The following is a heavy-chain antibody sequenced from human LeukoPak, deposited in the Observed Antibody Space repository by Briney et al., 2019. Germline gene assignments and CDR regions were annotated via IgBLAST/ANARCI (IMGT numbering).Heavy chain of an antibody. CDR1: GFTFDDYA. CDR3: AKDKAVVAPYYFDY. V-gene: IGHV3-43*02. D-gene: IGHD2-15*01. J-gene: IGHJ4*02. CDR2: ISGDGGST. Sequence: PGGSLKLSCAASGFTFDDYAMHWLRQAPGKGLEWVSLISGDGGSTYYADSVKGRFTISRDNSKNSLYLQMNSLRGEDTALYYCAKDKAVVAPYYFDYWGQGTLVTVSS.